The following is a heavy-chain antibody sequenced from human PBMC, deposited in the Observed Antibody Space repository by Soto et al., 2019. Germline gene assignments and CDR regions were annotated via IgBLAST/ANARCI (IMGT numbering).Heavy chain of an antibody. J-gene: IGHJ3*02. V-gene: IGHV1-2*04. CDR3: ARPLYSSSWYAQAANDAFDI. CDR2: INPNSGGT. CDR1: GYTFTGYY. D-gene: IGHD6-13*01. Sequence: QVQLVQSGAEVKKPGASVKVSCKASGYTFTGYYMHWVRQAPGQGLEWMGWINPNSGGTNYAQKFQGWVTMTRDTSISTAYMELSRLRSDDTAVYYCARPLYSSSWYAQAANDAFDIWGQGTMVTVSS.